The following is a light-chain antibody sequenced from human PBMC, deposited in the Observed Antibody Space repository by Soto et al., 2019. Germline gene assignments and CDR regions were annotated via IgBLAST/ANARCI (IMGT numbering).Light chain of an antibody. CDR2: KAS. V-gene: IGKV1-5*03. CDR3: QQYDTYWT. J-gene: IGKJ1*01. Sequence: DIQMTQSPSSLSASVGNRVTITCRASQSISTYLNWYQKKPGKAPNLLIYKASSLKSGVPSRFSGSGSGTEFTLTISSLQPDDFATYYCQQYDTYWTFGQGTKVDIK. CDR1: QSISTY.